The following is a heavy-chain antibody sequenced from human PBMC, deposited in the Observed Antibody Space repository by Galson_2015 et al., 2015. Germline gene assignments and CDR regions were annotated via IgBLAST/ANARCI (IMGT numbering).Heavy chain of an antibody. D-gene: IGHD3-22*01. CDR2: IYPGDSDT. Sequence: QSGAEVKKPGESLKISCKGSGYSFTSYWIGWVRQMPGKGLEWMGIIYPGDSDTRYSPSFQGQVTISADKSISTAYLQWSSLKASDTAMYYCARMAQHYYDSSSPGNAFDIWGQGTMVTVSS. CDR3: ARMAQHYYDSSSPGNAFDI. V-gene: IGHV5-51*01. J-gene: IGHJ3*02. CDR1: GYSFTSYW.